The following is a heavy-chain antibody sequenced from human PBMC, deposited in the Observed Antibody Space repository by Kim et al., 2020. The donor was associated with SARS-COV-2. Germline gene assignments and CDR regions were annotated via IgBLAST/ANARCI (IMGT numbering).Heavy chain of an antibody. Sequence: ASVKVSCKASGYTFTGYYMHWVRQAPGQGLEWMGWINPNSGGTNYAQKFQGWVTMTRDTSISTAYMELSRLRSDDTAVYYCARVGYGSGSLDYYYGMDVWGQGTTVTVSS. CDR1: GYTFTGYY. J-gene: IGHJ6*02. V-gene: IGHV1-2*04. CDR2: INPNSGGT. D-gene: IGHD3-10*01. CDR3: ARVGYGSGSLDYYYGMDV.